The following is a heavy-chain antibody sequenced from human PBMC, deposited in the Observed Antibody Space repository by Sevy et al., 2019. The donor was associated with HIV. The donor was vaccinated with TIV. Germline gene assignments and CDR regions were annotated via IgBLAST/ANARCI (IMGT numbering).Heavy chain of an antibody. D-gene: IGHD2-21*02. CDR1: GFTFSSYA. CDR2: ISGSGGST. J-gene: IGHJ4*02. V-gene: IGHV3-23*01. CDR3: AESSLRGVTLYYFDY. Sequence: GGSLRLSCAASGFTFSSYAMSWVRQAPGKGLEWVSAISGSGGSTYYADSVKGRFTISRDNSKNTLYLQMNSLRAEDTAVYYCAESSLRGVTLYYFDYWGQGTLVTVSS.